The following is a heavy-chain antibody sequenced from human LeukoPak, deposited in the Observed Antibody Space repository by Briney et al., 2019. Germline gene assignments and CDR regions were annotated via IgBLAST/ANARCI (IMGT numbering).Heavy chain of an antibody. CDR1: GFTFTSYW. CDR3: ARANYYDSSGYPYYYYYMDV. V-gene: IGHV3-7*01. Sequence: PGGSLRLSCAPSGFTFTSYWMIWVRQAPGKGLEWVANIKQDESEKYYVDSVKGRFTISRDNAKNSLYLQMNSLRAEDTAVYYCARANYYDSSGYPYYYYYMDVWGKGTTVTVSS. CDR2: IKQDESEK. D-gene: IGHD3-22*01. J-gene: IGHJ6*03.